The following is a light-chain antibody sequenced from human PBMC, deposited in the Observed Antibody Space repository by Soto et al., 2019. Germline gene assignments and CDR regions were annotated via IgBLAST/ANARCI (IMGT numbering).Light chain of an antibody. CDR3: QQYGRSPFT. J-gene: IGKJ3*01. CDR2: SAS. Sequence: EIVLTQSPGTLSLSPGQRATLSCRASQSLSSAFLAWYQQKPGQAPRLLIYSASSRATGVPARFSGSGSGTDFTLTISRLEPEDFAVYYCQQYGRSPFTLGPGTKVDIK. CDR1: QSLSSAF. V-gene: IGKV3-20*01.